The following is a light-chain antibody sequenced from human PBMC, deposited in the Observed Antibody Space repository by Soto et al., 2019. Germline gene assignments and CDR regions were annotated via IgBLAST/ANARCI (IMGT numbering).Light chain of an antibody. CDR1: QSVSSN. CDR3: QQYNTWPPWK. Sequence: EIVMTQSPATLSVSPGERATLSCRASQSVSSNLAWYQQKPGQAPRLLIYGASTRATGIPARFSGSGSGTEFTLTISSLQSEDFAVYYCQQYNTWPPWKFGQGTKVDI. J-gene: IGKJ1*01. V-gene: IGKV3-15*01. CDR2: GAS.